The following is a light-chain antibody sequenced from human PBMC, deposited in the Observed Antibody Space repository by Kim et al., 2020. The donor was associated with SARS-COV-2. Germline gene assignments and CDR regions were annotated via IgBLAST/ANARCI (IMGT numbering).Light chain of an antibody. CDR1: QSLLHSNGYNY. J-gene: IGKJ1*01. CDR3: MQALQIPPWT. CDR2: LGS. V-gene: IGKV2-28*01. Sequence: ASISCRSSQSLLHSNGYNYLDWYLQKPGQSPQLLIYLGSNRASGVPERFSGSGSGTDFTLKISRVEAEDVGIYYCMQALQIPPWTFGQGTKVDIK.